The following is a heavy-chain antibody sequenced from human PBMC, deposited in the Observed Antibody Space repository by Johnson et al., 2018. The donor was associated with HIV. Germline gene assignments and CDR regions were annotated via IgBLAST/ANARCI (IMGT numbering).Heavy chain of an antibody. D-gene: IGHD6-6*01. CDR3: AKGRSSSGTDAFDI. J-gene: IGHJ3*02. Sequence: VHLVESGGGLVQPGRSLRLSCAASGFTFDDYAMHWVRQAPGKGLEWVSGISWNSGSIGYADSVKGRFTISRDNAKNSLYLQMNSLTTEDTALYYCAKGRSSSGTDAFDIWGQGTMVTVSS. V-gene: IGHV3-9*01. CDR1: GFTFDDYA. CDR2: ISWNSGSI.